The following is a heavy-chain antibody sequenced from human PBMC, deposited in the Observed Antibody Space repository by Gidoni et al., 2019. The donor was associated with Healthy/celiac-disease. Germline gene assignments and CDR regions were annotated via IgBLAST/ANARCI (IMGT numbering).Heavy chain of an antibody. D-gene: IGHD5-12*01. V-gene: IGHV4-39*01. CDR2: IYYSGST. CDR3: ARQEDGYNLLWFDP. Sequence: QLQLQESGPGLVKPSETLSLTCTVSGGSLSSSSYYWGWIRQPPGKGLEWIGSIYYSGSTYYNPSLKSRVTISVDTSKNQFSLKLSSVTAADTAVYYCARQEDGYNLLWFDPWGQGTLVTVSS. CDR1: GGSLSSSSYY. J-gene: IGHJ5*02.